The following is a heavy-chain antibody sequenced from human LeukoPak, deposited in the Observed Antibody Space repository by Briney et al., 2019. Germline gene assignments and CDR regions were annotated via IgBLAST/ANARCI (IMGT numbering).Heavy chain of an antibody. Sequence: GGSLGLSCEASGITISNAWMSWVRQAPGKGLEWVGRIKSKTDGGTTDYAAPVKGRFTISRDDSNNTLYLQMNSLKAEDTAVYYSTTDYPVMVRGVIGDYWGQGTLVTVSS. D-gene: IGHD3-10*01. J-gene: IGHJ4*02. V-gene: IGHV3-15*01. CDR2: IKSKTDGGTT. CDR3: TTDYPVMVRGVIGDY. CDR1: GITISNAW.